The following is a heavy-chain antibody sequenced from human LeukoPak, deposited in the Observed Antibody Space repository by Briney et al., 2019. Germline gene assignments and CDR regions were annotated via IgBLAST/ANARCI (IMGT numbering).Heavy chain of an antibody. CDR2: ISYDGTNK. CDR3: ARGNDFGDYALDDY. V-gene: IGHV3-30-3*01. Sequence: GGSLRLSCAAAGFTFSDYPMHLVRQAPARGLEWVSFISYDGTNKYYADSVKGRFIISRDNSKNTLYLQVNSLRPEDTAVYYCARGNDFGDYALDDYWGQGTLVTVST. CDR1: GFTFSDYP. D-gene: IGHD4-17*01. J-gene: IGHJ4*02.